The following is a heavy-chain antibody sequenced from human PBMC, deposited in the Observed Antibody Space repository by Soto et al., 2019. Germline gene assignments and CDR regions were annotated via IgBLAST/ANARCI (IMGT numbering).Heavy chain of an antibody. CDR3: AKSNGVVTYYYYGMDV. Sequence: RSGGSLRLSCAASGFTFSSYAMSWVRQAPGKGLEWVSAISGSGGSTYYADSVKGRFTISRDNSKNTLYLQMNSLRAEDTAVYYCAKSNGVVTYYYYGMDVWGQGTTVTVSS. V-gene: IGHV3-23*01. CDR2: ISGSGGST. J-gene: IGHJ6*02. D-gene: IGHD2-21*02. CDR1: GFTFSSYA.